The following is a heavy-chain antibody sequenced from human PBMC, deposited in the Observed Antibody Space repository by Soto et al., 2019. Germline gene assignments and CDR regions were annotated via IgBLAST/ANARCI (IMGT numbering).Heavy chain of an antibody. CDR1: GFTFSSYG. CDR3: AKDGGLHLGELSASVAFDI. V-gene: IGHV3-30*18. CDR2: ISYDGSNK. D-gene: IGHD3-16*02. J-gene: IGHJ3*02. Sequence: QVQLVESGGGVVQPGRSLRLSCAASGFTFSSYGMHWVRQAPGKGLEWVAVISYDGSNKYYADSVKGRFTISRDNSKNTLYLQMNSLRAEHTAVYYCAKDGGLHLGELSASVAFDIWGQGTMVTVPS.